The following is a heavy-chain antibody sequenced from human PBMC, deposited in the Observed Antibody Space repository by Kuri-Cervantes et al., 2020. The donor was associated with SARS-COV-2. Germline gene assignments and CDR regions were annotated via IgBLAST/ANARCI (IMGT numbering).Heavy chain of an antibody. CDR3: ARALTVPSDCSSTSGPPGYFDL. CDR2: IYYSGST. Sequence: GSLRLSCSASGGSISSSSYYWGWFRQPPGKGLEWIGKIYYSGSTYYNPSFKSRVTISVDTSKNQFSLKLSSVTAADTAVYYCARALTVPSDCSSTSGPPGYFDLWGRGTLVTVSS. J-gene: IGHJ2*01. V-gene: IGHV4-39*07. CDR1: GGSISSSSYY. D-gene: IGHD2-2*01.